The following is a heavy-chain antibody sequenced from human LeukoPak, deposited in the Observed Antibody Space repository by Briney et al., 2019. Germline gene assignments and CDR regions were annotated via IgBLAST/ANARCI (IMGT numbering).Heavy chain of an antibody. CDR1: GYSFTTYD. J-gene: IGHJ4*02. CDR3: ARIAAPGNRRLNF. Sequence: ASVEVSCEASGYSFTTYDINWVRQAAGQGLEWMGWMNPNSGNTGNAQKFQGRVTMTRNTSISTAYMELTSLTSEDTAVYFCARIAAPGNRRLNFWGQGTLVTVSS. D-gene: IGHD6-13*01. V-gene: IGHV1-8*01. CDR2: MNPNSGNT.